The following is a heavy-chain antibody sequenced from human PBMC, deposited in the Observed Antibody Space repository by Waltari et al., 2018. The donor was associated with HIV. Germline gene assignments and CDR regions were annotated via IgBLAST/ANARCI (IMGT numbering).Heavy chain of an antibody. CDR2: ISSDGANT. CDR1: GFTFSSYP. CDR3: ARRQGPYDY. Sequence: EVQLVESGGGLVQPGGSLRLSCAASGFTFSSYPIHWVRQAPGKRLEYVSSISSDGANTYYANSVKGRFTISRDNSKNTLYLQMGDLRAEDMAVYFCARRQGPYDYWGRGTLVTVSS. J-gene: IGHJ4*02. V-gene: IGHV3-64*01.